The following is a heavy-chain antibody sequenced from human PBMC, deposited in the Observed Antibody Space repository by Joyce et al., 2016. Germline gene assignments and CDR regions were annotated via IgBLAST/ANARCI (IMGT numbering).Heavy chain of an antibody. CDR3: ARELYSGGSCFDY. V-gene: IGHV3-21*01. Sequence: EVQLVESGGGLVKPGGSLRLSCAASGFTFSTYRSNWVRQAPGKVLEWVSSISSGRPYRHYADSLKGRFTISRDNAKNSLDLHINSLRAEDRALYYCARELYSGGSCFDYSGQGTLVAVSS. CDR1: GFTFSTYR. CDR2: ISSGRPYR. J-gene: IGHJ4*02. D-gene: IGHD2-15*01.